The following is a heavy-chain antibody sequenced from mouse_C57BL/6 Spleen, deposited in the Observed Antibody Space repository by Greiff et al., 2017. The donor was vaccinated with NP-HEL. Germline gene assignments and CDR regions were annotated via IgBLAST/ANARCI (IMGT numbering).Heavy chain of an antibody. V-gene: IGHV1-69*01. CDR3: ARRRSYDYDGWRYFDF. Sequence: QVQLQQPGAELVMPGASVKLSCKASGYTFTSYWMHWVKQRPGQGLEWIGEIDPSDSYTNYNQKFKGKSTLTVDKSSSTAYMQLSSLTSEDSAVYYCARRRSYDYDGWRYFDFWGKGTTLTVSS. D-gene: IGHD2-4*01. CDR1: GYTFTSYW. J-gene: IGHJ2*01. CDR2: IDPSDSYT.